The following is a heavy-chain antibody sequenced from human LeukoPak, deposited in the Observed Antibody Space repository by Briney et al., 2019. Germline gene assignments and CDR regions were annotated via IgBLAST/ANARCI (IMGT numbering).Heavy chain of an antibody. V-gene: IGHV3-7*01. CDR3: ARWSLGDY. J-gene: IGHJ4*02. CDR2: IKPDGSDQ. Sequence: GGSLRLSCEASGLTFSRDWMSWVRQAPGKGLEWVANIKPDGSDQYYVDSVKGRFTISRDNAKNSLYLQMNSLRAEDTAVYYCARWSLGDYWGQGTLVTVSS. CDR1: GLTFSRDW. D-gene: IGHD1-26*01.